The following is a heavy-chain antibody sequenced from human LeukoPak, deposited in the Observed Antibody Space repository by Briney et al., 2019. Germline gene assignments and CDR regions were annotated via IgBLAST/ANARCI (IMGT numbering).Heavy chain of an antibody. CDR3: ARGRIAARVRFDY. D-gene: IGHD6-6*01. CDR1: GRSICSDY. Sequence: SETLSLTCTVSGRSICSDYWSWIRQPPGKGLEWIGYIYYSGNINYNPSLKSRVTISVDTSKNQFSLKLSPVTAADTAVYYCARGRIAARVRFDYWGPRTLVTVSS. V-gene: IGHV4-59*01. CDR2: IYYSGNI. J-gene: IGHJ4*02.